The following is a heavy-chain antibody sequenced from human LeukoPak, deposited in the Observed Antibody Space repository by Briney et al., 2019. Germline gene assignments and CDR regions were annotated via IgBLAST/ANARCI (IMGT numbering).Heavy chain of an antibody. CDR3: ATGGSRVQPWILAGWYYFDN. D-gene: IGHD5-18*01. J-gene: IGHJ4*02. Sequence: ASVKASCKVSGHTLTELSMHWVRQAPGKGLEWMGGFDPENGETIYAQKFQGRVTMTEDTSTDTVYMELSSLRSEDTAVYYCATGGSRVQPWILAGWYYFDNWGQGTLVTVSS. V-gene: IGHV1-24*01. CDR2: FDPENGET. CDR1: GHTLTELS.